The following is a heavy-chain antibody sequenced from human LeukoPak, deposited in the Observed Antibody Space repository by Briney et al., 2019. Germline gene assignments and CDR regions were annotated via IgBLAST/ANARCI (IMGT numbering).Heavy chain of an antibody. CDR1: RYTFTGYY. CDR2: INPNSGGT. J-gene: IGHJ4*02. Sequence: GASVKVSCKASRYTFTGYYMHWVRQAPGQGLEWMGWINPNSGGTNYAQKFQGRVTMTRDTSISTAYMELSRLRAEDTAVYYCAKDRRPNSYSSRWLDYWGQGTLVTVSS. V-gene: IGHV1-2*02. CDR3: AKDRRPNSYSSRWLDY. D-gene: IGHD6-13*01.